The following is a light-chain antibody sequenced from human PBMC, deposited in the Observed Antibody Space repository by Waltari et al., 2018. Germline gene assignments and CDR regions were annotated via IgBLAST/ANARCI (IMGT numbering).Light chain of an antibody. CDR1: SSNIGNNY. Sequence: QSVLTQPPSVSAAPGQRVTISCSGGSSNIGNNYVSWYRQFPGTAPKLLIYEDSERPSGIPGRVSGSKAGTSATLDITGLQAGDEAEYYCGTWDSSLGGAVFGGGTHLTVL. CDR3: GTWDSSLGGAV. V-gene: IGLV1-51*02. CDR2: EDS. J-gene: IGLJ7*01.